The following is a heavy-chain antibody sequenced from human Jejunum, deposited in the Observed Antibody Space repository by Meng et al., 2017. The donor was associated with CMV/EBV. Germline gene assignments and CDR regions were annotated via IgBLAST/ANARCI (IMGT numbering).Heavy chain of an antibody. CDR2: IYYSGST. Sequence: QVPPQEAGPGLVKPSQTLSLTCTVSGGSISSGGYYWSWIRQHPGKGLEWFGHIYYSGSTFYNPSLKRRVIISIGTSKNQFSLNLRSVTAADTAVYYCARVSSGWDYFDYWGQGTLVTVSS. CDR1: GGSISSGGYY. J-gene: IGHJ4*02. V-gene: IGHV4-31*03. D-gene: IGHD6-19*01. CDR3: ARVSSGWDYFDY.